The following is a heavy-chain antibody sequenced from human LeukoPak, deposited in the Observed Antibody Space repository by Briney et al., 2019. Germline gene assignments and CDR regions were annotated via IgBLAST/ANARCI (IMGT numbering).Heavy chain of an antibody. D-gene: IGHD5-24*01. CDR2: IKQDGSEK. J-gene: IGHJ4*02. V-gene: IGHV3-7*01. CDR3: AREAGGWLQSDFDY. Sequence: AGSLRLSCAASGFTFSSHWMSWVRQAPGKGLEWVANIKQDGSEKYYVDSVKGRFTISGDNAKNSLYLQMNSLRAEDTAVYYCAREAGGWLQSDFDYWGQGTLVTVSS. CDR1: GFTFSSHW.